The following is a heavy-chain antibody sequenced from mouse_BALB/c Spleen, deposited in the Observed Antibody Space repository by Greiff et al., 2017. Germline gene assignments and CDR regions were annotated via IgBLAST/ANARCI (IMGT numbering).Heavy chain of an antibody. Sequence: QVQLKQSGAELARPGASVKMSCKASGYTFTSYTMHWVKQRPGQGLEWIGYINPSSGYTNYNQKFKDKATLTVDKSSSTASLQLSSLTSEDSAVYYYARVITTVVAFYAMDYWGQGTSVTVSS. V-gene: IGHV1-4*01. CDR3: ARVITTVVAFYAMDY. J-gene: IGHJ4*01. D-gene: IGHD1-1*01. CDR1: GYTFTSYT. CDR2: INPSSGYT.